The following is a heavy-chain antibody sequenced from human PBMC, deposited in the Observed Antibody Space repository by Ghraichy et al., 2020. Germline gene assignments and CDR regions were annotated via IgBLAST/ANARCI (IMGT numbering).Heavy chain of an antibody. D-gene: IGHD1-1*01. CDR2: INPSGGST. J-gene: IGHJ6*02. CDR3: ARDYRLQNDEENSYYYGMDV. Sequence: GPCKASGYTFTSYYMHWVRQAPGQGLEWMGIINPSGGSTSYAQKFQGRVTMTRDTSTSTVYMELSSLRSEDTAVYYCARDYRLQNDEENSYYYGMDVWGQGTTVTVSS. CDR1: GYTFTSYY. V-gene: IGHV1-46*01.